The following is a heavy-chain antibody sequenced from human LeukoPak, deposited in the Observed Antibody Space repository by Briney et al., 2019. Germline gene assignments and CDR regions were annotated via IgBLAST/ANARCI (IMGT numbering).Heavy chain of an antibody. J-gene: IGHJ4*02. Sequence: SGGSLRLSCAASGFTFSSYAMSWVRQAPGKGLEWVSAISGSGGSTYYADSVKGRFTISRDNSKNTLYLQMNSLRAEDTAVYYCAKEGVVVPAAVNYFDYWGQGTLVTVSS. CDR2: ISGSGGST. V-gene: IGHV3-23*01. CDR3: AKEGVVVPAAVNYFDY. D-gene: IGHD2-2*01. CDR1: GFTFSSYA.